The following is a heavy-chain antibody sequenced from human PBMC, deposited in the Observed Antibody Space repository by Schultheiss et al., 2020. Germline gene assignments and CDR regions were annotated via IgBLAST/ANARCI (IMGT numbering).Heavy chain of an antibody. Sequence: SETLSLTCAVYGGSFSGYYWSWIRQPAGKGLEWIGRIYTSGSTNYNPSLKSRVTISVDTSKNQFSLKLSSVTAADTAVYYCARESPYGMDVWGQGTTVIVSS. CDR2: IYTSGST. CDR3: ARESPYGMDV. CDR1: GGSFSGYY. J-gene: IGHJ6*02. V-gene: IGHV4-4*07.